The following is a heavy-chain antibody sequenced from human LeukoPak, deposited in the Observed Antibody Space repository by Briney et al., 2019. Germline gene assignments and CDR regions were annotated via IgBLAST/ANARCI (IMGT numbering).Heavy chain of an antibody. D-gene: IGHD5-12*01. J-gene: IGHJ4*02. V-gene: IGHV4-59*01. CDR2: IYHSGST. Sequence: SETLSLTCTLSGGSISTYYWSWIRQPPGKGLGWIGYIYHSGSTNYNPSLKSRVTISVDTSKNQFTLKLSSVTAADTAVYYCARGGGYASPIGYWGQGALVTVSS. CDR3: ARGGGYASPIGY. CDR1: GGSISTYY.